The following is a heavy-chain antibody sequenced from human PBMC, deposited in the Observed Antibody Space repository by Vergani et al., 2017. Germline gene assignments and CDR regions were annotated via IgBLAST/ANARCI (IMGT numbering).Heavy chain of an antibody. CDR3: TTDRYSSGWWGGYYYYYYMDV. CDR2: IKSKTDGGTT. V-gene: IGHV3-15*01. D-gene: IGHD6-19*01. CDR1: GFTLSSYW. J-gene: IGHJ6*03. Sequence: EVQLVESGGGLVQPGGSLRLSCEASGFTLSSYWMSWVRQAPGKGLEWVGRIKSKTDGGTTDYAAPVKGRFTISRDDSKNTLYLQMNSLKTEDTAVYYCTTDRYSSGWWGGYYYYYYMDVWGKGTTVTVSS.